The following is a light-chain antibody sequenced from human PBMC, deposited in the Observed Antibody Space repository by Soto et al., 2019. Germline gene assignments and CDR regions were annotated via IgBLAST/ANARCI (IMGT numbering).Light chain of an antibody. V-gene: IGLV1-40*01. CDR2: GNS. CDR1: ISNIGAGYD. J-gene: IGLJ2*01. Sequence: QSVLTQPPSVSGAPGQRVTISCTGSISNIGAGYDVHWYQPLPGTAPKLLIYGNSNRPSGVPDRFSGSKSGTSASLAITGLQAEDEADYYCQSYDSSLSAVVFGGGTKLTVL. CDR3: QSYDSSLSAVV.